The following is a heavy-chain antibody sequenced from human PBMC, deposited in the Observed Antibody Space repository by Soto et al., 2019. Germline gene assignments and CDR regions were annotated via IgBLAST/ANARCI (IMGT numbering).Heavy chain of an antibody. J-gene: IGHJ4*02. D-gene: IGHD2-2*01. Sequence: ASVKVSCKASGYTFTSDGISWVRQAPGQGHERMGWISAYNGNTNYAQKLQGRVTMTTDTSTSTAYMELRSLRSDDTAVYYCARDLEVVVVPAAHFDYWGQGTLVTVSS. CDR3: ARDLEVVVVPAAHFDY. CDR2: ISAYNGNT. CDR1: GYTFTSDG. V-gene: IGHV1-18*01.